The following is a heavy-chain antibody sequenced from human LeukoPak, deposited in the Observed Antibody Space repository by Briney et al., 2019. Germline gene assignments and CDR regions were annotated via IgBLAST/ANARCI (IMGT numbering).Heavy chain of an antibody. CDR2: ISSSSSYI. CDR3: ARDKRGMVAYYYYYMDV. V-gene: IGHV3-21*01. J-gene: IGHJ6*03. CDR1: GGSFSGYY. Sequence: ETLSLTCAVYGGSFSGYYWNWVRQAPGKGLEWVSSISSSSSYIYYADSVKGRFTISRDNAKNSLYLQMNSLRAEDTAVYYCARDKRGMVAYYYYYMDVWGKGTTVTVSS. D-gene: IGHD3-3*01.